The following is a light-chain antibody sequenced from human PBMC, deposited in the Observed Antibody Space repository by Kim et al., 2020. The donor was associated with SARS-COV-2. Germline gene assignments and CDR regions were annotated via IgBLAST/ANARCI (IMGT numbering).Light chain of an antibody. J-gene: IGKJ4*02. CDR3: QQRSNWPLT. V-gene: IGKV3-11*01. Sequence: LSPGERATRACRASRRVERYVAWYQQKPGQAPRLLIYDASNRATGVPVRFSGSGSRTDFTLTISSLEPEDLAVYYCQQRSNWPLTFGGGTKVDIK. CDR2: DAS. CDR1: RRVERY.